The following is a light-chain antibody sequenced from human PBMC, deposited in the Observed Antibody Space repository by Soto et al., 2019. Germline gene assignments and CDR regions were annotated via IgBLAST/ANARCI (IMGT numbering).Light chain of an antibody. CDR1: QSVLYSSNSKNY. CDR3: QQYYSTPRT. V-gene: IGKV4-1*01. Sequence: DIVMTQSPDSLAVSLGERATINCKSSQSVLYSSNSKNYLAWYQQKPGRPPKLLIYWASTRESGVPDRFSGSGSGTDFTLTISSLQAEDVAVYYCQQYYSTPRTFGQGTKVEIK. CDR2: WAS. J-gene: IGKJ1*01.